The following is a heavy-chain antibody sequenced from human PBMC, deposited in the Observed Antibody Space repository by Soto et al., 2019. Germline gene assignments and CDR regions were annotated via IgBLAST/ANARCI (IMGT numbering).Heavy chain of an antibody. D-gene: IGHD5-12*01. J-gene: IGHJ4*02. CDR2: ISYDGSNK. V-gene: IGHV3-30*18. Sequence: GGSLRLSCAASGFTFSSYGMHWVRQAPGKGLEWVAVISYDGSNKYYADSVKGRFTISRDNSKNTLYLQMNSLRAEDTAVYYCAKASGESSGYDWGLDYWGQGTLVTVSS. CDR3: AKASGESSGYDWGLDY. CDR1: GFTFSSYG.